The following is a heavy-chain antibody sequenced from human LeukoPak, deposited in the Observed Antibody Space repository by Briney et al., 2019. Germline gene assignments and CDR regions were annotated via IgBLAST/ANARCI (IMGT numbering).Heavy chain of an antibody. J-gene: IGHJ4*02. V-gene: IGHV3-23*01. Sequence: GGSLRLSCAASRFTFSSYWMSWVRQAPGKGLEWVSAISGSGGSTYYADSVKGRFTISRDNSKNTLYLQMNSLRAEDTAVYYCARDLGQADYWGQGTLVTVSS. CDR1: RFTFSSYW. CDR3: ARDLGQADY. CDR2: ISGSGGST.